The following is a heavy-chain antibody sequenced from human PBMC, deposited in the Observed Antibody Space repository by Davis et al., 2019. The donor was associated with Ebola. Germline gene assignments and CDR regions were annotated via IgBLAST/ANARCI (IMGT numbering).Heavy chain of an antibody. D-gene: IGHD5-12*01. CDR3: ARVPGEWLRPNKNWFDP. Sequence: PSETLSLTCAVYGGSFSGYYWSWIRQPPGKGLEWIGEINHSGSTNYNPSLKSRVTISVDTSKNQFSLKLSSVTAADTAVYYCARVPGEWLRPNKNWFDPWGQGTLVTVSS. V-gene: IGHV4-34*01. J-gene: IGHJ5*02. CDR1: GGSFSGYY. CDR2: INHSGST.